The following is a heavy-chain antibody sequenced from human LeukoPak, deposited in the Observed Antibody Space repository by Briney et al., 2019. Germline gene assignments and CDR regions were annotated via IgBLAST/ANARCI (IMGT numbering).Heavy chain of an antibody. J-gene: IGHJ4*02. CDR3: ARDTRGDYYFDY. CDR1: GGSISSGDYY. V-gene: IGHV4-30-4*01. Sequence: SQTLSLTCTVSGGSISSGDYYWTWIRQPPGKGLEWIVYIYYSGSTYYNPSLKSRITISVDTSKNQFSLKLSSVTAADTAVYYCARDTRGDYYFDYWSQGTLVTVSS. D-gene: IGHD4-17*01. CDR2: IYYSGST.